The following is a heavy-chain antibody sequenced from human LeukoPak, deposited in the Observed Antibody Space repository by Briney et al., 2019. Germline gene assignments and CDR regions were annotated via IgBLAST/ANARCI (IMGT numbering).Heavy chain of an antibody. V-gene: IGHV3-30*04. CDR3: ARSAAGRIVATFDY. J-gene: IGHJ4*02. CDR2: ISYDGSNK. CDR1: GFTFSSNA. D-gene: IGHD5-12*01. Sequence: PGRSLRLSCAASGFTFSSNAIHWVRQAPGKGLEWVAIISYDGSNKYYADSVKGRFTISRDKSKNTLYLQMNSLRGEDTAVYYRARSAAGRIVATFDYWGQGTLVTVSS.